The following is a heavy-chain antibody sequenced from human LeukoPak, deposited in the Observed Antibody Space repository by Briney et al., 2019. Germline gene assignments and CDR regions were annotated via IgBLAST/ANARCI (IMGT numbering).Heavy chain of an antibody. CDR3: VRSLPGTMLRGYGMDV. J-gene: IGHJ6*02. D-gene: IGHD3-10*01. Sequence: GESLSISSKTSGYTLSSYWIGWVRQMPGKGLECMGVIFPRDSDTRYSPSFQGQVTISADKSTNTAYLHWGSLKASDTAMYYCVRSLPGTMLRGYGMDVWGPGTTVIVS. CDR1: GYTLSSYW. CDR2: IFPRDSDT. V-gene: IGHV5-51*01.